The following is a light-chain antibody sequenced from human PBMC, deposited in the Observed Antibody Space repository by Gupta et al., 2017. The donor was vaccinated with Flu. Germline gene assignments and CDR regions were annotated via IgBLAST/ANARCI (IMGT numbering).Light chain of an antibody. V-gene: IGKV3-15*01. CDR2: ATS. Sequence: PATLSVSPGARATLAFMASQSVSSNLAWYQQTPGQAPRLLIYATSTRATGIPARFSGGGSGTEFTLTISSLQSEDFAFYYCQQDNNWPVTFGGGTMLEIK. CDR3: QQDNNWPVT. CDR1: QSVSSN. J-gene: IGKJ4*01.